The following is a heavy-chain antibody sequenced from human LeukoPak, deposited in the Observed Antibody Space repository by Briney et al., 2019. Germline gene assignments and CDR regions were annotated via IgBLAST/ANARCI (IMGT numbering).Heavy chain of an antibody. D-gene: IGHD5-24*01. J-gene: IGHJ4*02. CDR1: GGSISSYY. V-gene: IGHV4-59*01. CDR2: IYYSGST. Sequence: SETLSLTCTVSGGSISSYYWSWIRQPPGKGLEWIGYIYYSGSTNYNPSLKGRVTISVDTSKNQFSLKLSSVTAADTAVYYCARGVPFGRWLQETYYFDYWGQGTLVTVSS. CDR3: ARGVPFGRWLQETYYFDY.